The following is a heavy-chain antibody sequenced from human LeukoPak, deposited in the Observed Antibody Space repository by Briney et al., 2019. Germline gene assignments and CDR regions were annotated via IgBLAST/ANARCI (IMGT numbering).Heavy chain of an antibody. J-gene: IGHJ4*02. Sequence: GGSLRLSCAASGFKFSRYNMNWVRQAPGKGLEWVSSISTSSIYIYYEDSVKGRFTVSRDNARNSLSLQMNSLRAEDTAVYYCARVGYYDILTGYSGFDYWGQGTLVTVSS. CDR3: ARVGYYDILTGYSGFDY. D-gene: IGHD3-9*01. CDR2: ISTSSIYI. V-gene: IGHV3-21*01. CDR1: GFKFSRYN.